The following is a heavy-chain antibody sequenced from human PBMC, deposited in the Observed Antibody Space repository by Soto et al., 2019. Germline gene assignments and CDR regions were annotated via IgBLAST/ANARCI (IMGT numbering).Heavy chain of an antibody. V-gene: IGHV3-21*01. Sequence: DVQLVESGGGLVKPGGSLRLSCTASGFTFNLYTLNWVRQAPGKGLEWVSSISSTSSYIYYADSVKGRFAISRDNAEKSLFLQMSDLRAEDTALYYCATEGRSGYRNFEFWGQGTLVTVSS. J-gene: IGHJ4*02. D-gene: IGHD3-22*01. CDR3: ATEGRSGYRNFEF. CDR1: GFTFNLYT. CDR2: ISSTSSYI.